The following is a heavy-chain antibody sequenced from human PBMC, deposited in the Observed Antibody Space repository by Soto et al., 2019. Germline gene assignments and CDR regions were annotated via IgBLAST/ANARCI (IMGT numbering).Heavy chain of an antibody. CDR1: GFTFSSYA. Sequence: EVQLLESGGGLVQPGGSLRLSCAASGFTFSSYAMSWVRQAPGKGLEWVSAISGSGGSTYYADSVKGRFTISRDNSKNTLYLQMNSLRAEDTAVYYCAKGPSGYYVIREYFDLWGRGTLVTVSS. CDR3: AKGPSGYYVIREYFDL. CDR2: ISGSGGST. J-gene: IGHJ2*01. V-gene: IGHV3-23*01. D-gene: IGHD3-22*01.